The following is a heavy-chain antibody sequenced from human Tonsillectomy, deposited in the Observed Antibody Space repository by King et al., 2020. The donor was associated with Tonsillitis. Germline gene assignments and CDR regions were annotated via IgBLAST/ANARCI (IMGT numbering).Heavy chain of an antibody. CDR1: GFTFSSYC. CDR3: AKGISSSSVTPLSY. J-gene: IGHJ4*02. D-gene: IGHD6-6*01. CDR2: INSDGGST. V-gene: IGHV3-74*01. Sequence: VQLVESGGGLVQPGGSLRLSCSASGFTFSSYCMHWVRQAPGKGLGWVSRINSDGGSTSYADSVKGRFTISRDNANNTLYLQMNSLRAEDTAVYYCAKGISSSSVTPLSYWGQGTLVTVSS.